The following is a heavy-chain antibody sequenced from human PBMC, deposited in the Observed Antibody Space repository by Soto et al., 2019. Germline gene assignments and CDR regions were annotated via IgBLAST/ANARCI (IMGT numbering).Heavy chain of an antibody. V-gene: IGHV5-51*01. CDR1: GYTFTIYW. D-gene: IGHD4-17*01. Sequence: GASLNISWQVSGYTFTIYWIGWVRQLPGKGLEWMGIIYPSDSDTRYSPSFQGQVTISADQSINTAYLQWDSLKASDTAIYYCARPANTVADHFDLWGQGTPVTVSS. CDR2: IYPSDSDT. CDR3: ARPANTVADHFDL. J-gene: IGHJ4*02.